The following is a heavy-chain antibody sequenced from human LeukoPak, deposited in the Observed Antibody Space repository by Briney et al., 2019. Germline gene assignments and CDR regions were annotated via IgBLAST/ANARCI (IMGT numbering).Heavy chain of an antibody. Sequence: ASVKVSCKASGGTFSSYAISWVRQAPGQGLEWMGGIIPIFGTANYAQKFQGRVTITADKSTSTAYMELSSLRSEDTAVYYCASQRDGYIHFDYWGQGTLVTVSS. J-gene: IGHJ4*02. CDR3: ASQRDGYIHFDY. D-gene: IGHD5-24*01. CDR2: IIPIFGTA. CDR1: GGTFSSYA. V-gene: IGHV1-69*06.